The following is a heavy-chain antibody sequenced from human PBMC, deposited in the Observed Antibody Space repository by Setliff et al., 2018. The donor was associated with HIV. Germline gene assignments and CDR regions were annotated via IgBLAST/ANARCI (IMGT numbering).Heavy chain of an antibody. CDR2: VYTSGST. J-gene: IGHJ6*03. CDR3: ARDFRLPVDAGLYYSYYMDV. CDR1: GDSISGYY. Sequence: SETLSLTCAVYGDSISGYYWSWIRQPAGKGLEWIGRVYTSGSTNYNPSLKSRVTMSVDTSKNQFSLRLSSVTAADTAVYYCARDFRLPVDAGLYYSYYMDVWGRGTTVTVSS. V-gene: IGHV4-4*07. D-gene: IGHD2-15*01.